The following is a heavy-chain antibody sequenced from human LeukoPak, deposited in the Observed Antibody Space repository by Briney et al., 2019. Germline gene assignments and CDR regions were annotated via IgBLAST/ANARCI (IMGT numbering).Heavy chain of an antibody. CDR1: GYTFTSYG. CDR3: ARDLATVTTYPEYFDY. Sequence: ASVKVSCKASGYTFTSYGISWVRQAPGQGLEWMGIINPSGGSTSYAQEFQGRVTMTRDTSTSTVYMELSSLRSEDTAVYYCARDLATVTTYPEYFDYWGQGTLVTVSS. V-gene: IGHV1-46*01. J-gene: IGHJ4*02. CDR2: INPSGGST. D-gene: IGHD4-17*01.